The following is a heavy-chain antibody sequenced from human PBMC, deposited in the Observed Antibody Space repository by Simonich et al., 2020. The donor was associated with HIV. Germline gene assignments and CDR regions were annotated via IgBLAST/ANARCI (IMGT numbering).Heavy chain of an antibody. V-gene: IGHV1-69*13. CDR3: ERGGYSDDSNGYSIESFDI. Sequence: QVQLVQSGAEVKKPGSSVKVSCKASGGTFSSNAFTWGRQAPGQGLEWSGGNSPSFGTTKSTQTFQDRVTFTAEETASTIYMELSSLRSEDTAAYYCERGGYSDDSNGYSIESFDIWGQGTMVTVSS. CDR2: NSPSFGTT. D-gene: IGHD3-22*01. CDR1: GGTFSSNA. J-gene: IGHJ3*02.